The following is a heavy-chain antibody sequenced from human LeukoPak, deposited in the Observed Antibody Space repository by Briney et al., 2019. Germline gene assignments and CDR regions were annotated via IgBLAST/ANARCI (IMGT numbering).Heavy chain of an antibody. J-gene: IGHJ4*02. Sequence: ESLKISCQASGYTFTSYWIGWVRQMPGKGLEWMGMIYPGDSDSRYSPSLQGQVPISANKSISTAYLQWTSLKASDTGIYFCARRNTQELDFWGQGTLVTVSS. D-gene: IGHD1-26*01. V-gene: IGHV5-51*01. CDR2: IYPGDSDS. CDR1: GYTFTSYW. CDR3: ARRNTQELDF.